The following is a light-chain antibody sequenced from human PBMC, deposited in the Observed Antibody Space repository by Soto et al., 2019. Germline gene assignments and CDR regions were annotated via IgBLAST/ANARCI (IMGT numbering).Light chain of an antibody. J-gene: IGLJ2*01. CDR1: SSDVGGYNY. Sequence: QSALTQPASVSGSPGQSITISCTGTSSDVGGYNYVSWYQQHPGKAPKLMIYDVSNRPSGVSNRFSGSKSGNTASLTISGLQAEDEADYYCSSYTISSTPLFGGGNKVTVL. CDR2: DVS. V-gene: IGLV2-14*01. CDR3: SSYTISSTPL.